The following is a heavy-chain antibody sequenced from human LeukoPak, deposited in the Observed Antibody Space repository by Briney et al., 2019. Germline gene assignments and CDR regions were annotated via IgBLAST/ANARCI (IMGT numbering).Heavy chain of an antibody. D-gene: IGHD5-18*01. Sequence: GGSLRLSCAASGFTFSNAWMSWVRQAPGKGLEWVGRIKSKTDGGTTDYVAPVKGRFTISRDDSKNTLYLQMNSLKTEDTAVYYCTTDTAMVTRQLYWGQGTLVTVSS. CDR2: IKSKTDGGTT. J-gene: IGHJ4*02. CDR1: GFTFSNAW. V-gene: IGHV3-15*01. CDR3: TTDTAMVTRQLY.